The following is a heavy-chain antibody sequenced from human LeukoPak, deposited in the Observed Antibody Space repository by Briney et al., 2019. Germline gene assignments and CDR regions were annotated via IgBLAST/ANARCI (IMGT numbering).Heavy chain of an antibody. Sequence: GGSLRLSCAASGFTFSNYEMNWVRQAPGKGLEWVAFIRYDGSNKYYADSVKGRFTISRDNSKNTLYLQMNSLRAEDTAVYYCSGLDWFDPWGQGTLVTVSS. CDR2: IRYDGSNK. J-gene: IGHJ5*02. V-gene: IGHV3-30*02. CDR1: GFTFSNYE. CDR3: SGLDWFDP.